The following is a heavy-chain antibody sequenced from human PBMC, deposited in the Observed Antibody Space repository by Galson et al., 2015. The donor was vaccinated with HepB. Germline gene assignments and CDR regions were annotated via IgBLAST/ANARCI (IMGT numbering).Heavy chain of an antibody. CDR1: GGTFSSYA. J-gene: IGHJ4*02. D-gene: IGHD3-16*01. CDR3: ASRPDSRTYTPLDF. CDR2: IIPISGRT. V-gene: IGHV1-69*13. Sequence: SVKVSCKASGGTFSSYAISWVRQAPGQGLEWMGGIIPISGRTNYAQSFQGRVTITADELTRTAYMELSRLRSEDTAVYYCASRPDSRTYTPLDFWGQGTLVTVSS.